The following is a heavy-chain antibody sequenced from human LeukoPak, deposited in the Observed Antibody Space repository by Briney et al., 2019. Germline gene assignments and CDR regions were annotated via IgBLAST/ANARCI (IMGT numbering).Heavy chain of an antibody. Sequence: SETLSLTCTVSGGSISSGGYYWSWIRQHPGKGLEWIGYIYYSGSTYYNPSLKSRVTISVDTSKNQFSLKLSSVTAADTTVYYCARGGAPIRFDPWGQGTLVTVSS. CDR1: GGSISSGGYY. V-gene: IGHV4-31*03. CDR2: IYYSGST. CDR3: ARGGAPIRFDP. D-gene: IGHD1-26*01. J-gene: IGHJ5*02.